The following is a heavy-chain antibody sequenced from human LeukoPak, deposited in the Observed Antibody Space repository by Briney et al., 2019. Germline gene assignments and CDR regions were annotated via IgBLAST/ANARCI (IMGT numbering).Heavy chain of an antibody. D-gene: IGHD6-19*01. V-gene: IGHV3-23*01. Sequence: SGGSLRLSCAASGFTFSNFGMSWVRQAPGKGLDWVSAITGSGGSTYYTDSVKGRFTISRDNSKNTLYLLMNSLRAEDTAIYYCAKDMGSGWYRANFDYWGQGTLVTVSS. CDR1: GFTFSNFG. CDR2: ITGSGGST. CDR3: AKDMGSGWYRANFDY. J-gene: IGHJ4*02.